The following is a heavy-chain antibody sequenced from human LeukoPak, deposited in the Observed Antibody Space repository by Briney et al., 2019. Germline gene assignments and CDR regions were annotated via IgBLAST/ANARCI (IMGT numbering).Heavy chain of an antibody. V-gene: IGHV3-21*01. D-gene: IGHD2-15*01. Sequence: KSGGSLRLPCAASGFTFSSYAMNWVRQAPGKGLEWVSSISSSSSYIYYADSVKGRFTISRDNAKNSLYLQMNSLRAEDTAVYYCASTGLEYCSGGSCYSFLYDAFDIRGQGTMVTVSS. CDR3: ASTGLEYCSGGSCYSFLYDAFDI. J-gene: IGHJ3*02. CDR2: ISSSSSYI. CDR1: GFTFSSYA.